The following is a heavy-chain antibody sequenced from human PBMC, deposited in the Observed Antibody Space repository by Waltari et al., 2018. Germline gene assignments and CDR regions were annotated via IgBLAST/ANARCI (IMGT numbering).Heavy chain of an antibody. D-gene: IGHD3-10*01. CDR1: GGSISSYY. J-gene: IGHJ6*03. Sequence: QVQLQESGPGLVKPSETLSLTCTVSGGSISSYYWSWIRQPAGKGLEWIGRIYTSGSTNYNPSFKSRVTMSVDTSKNQFSLKLSAVTAADTAVYYCATAHYYGSGSYYNYYYYMDVWGKGTTVTFSS. CDR3: ATAHYYGSGSYYNYYYYMDV. V-gene: IGHV4-4*07. CDR2: IYTSGST.